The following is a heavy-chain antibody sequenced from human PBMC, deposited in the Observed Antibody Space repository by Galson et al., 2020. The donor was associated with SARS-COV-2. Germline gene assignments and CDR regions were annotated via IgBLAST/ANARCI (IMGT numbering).Heavy chain of an antibody. CDR1: GGSISSSSYF. V-gene: IGHV4-39*01. CDR2: IYYRGTT. J-gene: IGHJ4*02. Sequence: SQTLSLTCTVSGGSISSSSYFWGWIRQTPGKGLEWIGTIYYRGTTYYNPSLKSRVTISVDTAKNQFSLKLSSVTATDTAVYYCAGLFGELSNFDYWGQGTLVTVSS. CDR3: AGLFGELSNFDY. D-gene: IGHD3-10*01.